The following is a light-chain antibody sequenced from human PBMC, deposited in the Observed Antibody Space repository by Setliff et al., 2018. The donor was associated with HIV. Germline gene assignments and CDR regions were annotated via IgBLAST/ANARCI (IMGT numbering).Light chain of an antibody. CDR2: SNN. V-gene: IGLV1-44*01. J-gene: IGLJ1*01. Sequence: QSVLAQPPSASGTPGQRVTISCSGSSSNIGGNTVNWYQQLPGTAPKPLIYSNNQRPSGVPDRFSGSKSGTSASLAISGLQSEDEADYYCAAWDGSLNGYVFGAGTKVTVL. CDR1: SSNIGGNT. CDR3: AAWDGSLNGYV.